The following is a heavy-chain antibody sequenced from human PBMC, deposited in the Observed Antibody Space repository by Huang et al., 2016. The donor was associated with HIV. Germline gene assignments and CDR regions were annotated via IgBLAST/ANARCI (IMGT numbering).Heavy chain of an antibody. V-gene: IGHV3-15*01. Sequence: EVQLVESGGGLVKPGGSLRLSCAASGFTFSNAWMSWVRQAPGKGLEWVGRIKSKTDGGTKDYAAPVKGRFTISRDDSKKTLYLKMNSLKSEDTAVYYCSSGSTSSPDYYYYYGMEVWGQGTTVTVSS. CDR2: IKSKTDGGTK. CDR1: GFTFSNAW. J-gene: IGHJ6*02. D-gene: IGHD2-2*01. CDR3: SSGSTSSPDYYYYYGMEV.